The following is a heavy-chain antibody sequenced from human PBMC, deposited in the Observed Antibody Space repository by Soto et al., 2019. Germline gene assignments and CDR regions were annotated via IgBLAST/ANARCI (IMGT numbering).Heavy chain of an antibody. D-gene: IGHD6-19*01. J-gene: IGHJ3*02. Sequence: QVQLVQSGAEVKKPGASVKVSCKASGYTFTSYAMHWVRQAPGQRLEWMGWINAGNGNTKYSQKFQGRVTITRDTSASTAYMELSSLRSEDTAVYYCAREYSSGWNHDAFDIWGQGTMVTVSS. CDR2: INAGNGNT. CDR3: AREYSSGWNHDAFDI. CDR1: GYTFTSYA. V-gene: IGHV1-3*01.